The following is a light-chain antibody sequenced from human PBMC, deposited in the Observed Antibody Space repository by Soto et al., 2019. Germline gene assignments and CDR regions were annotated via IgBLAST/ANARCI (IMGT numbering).Light chain of an antibody. CDR3: AAWGANRDLL. Sequence: QSVLIQPPSASGTPGQTVTISCSGDYSNIGRYPVNWYQQVPGMAPRLLIYVDNQRPSGVPARFSASRSGASASLAISGLQSDDEADYYCAAWGANRDLLFGGGTQLTVL. V-gene: IGLV1-44*01. J-gene: IGLJ7*01. CDR1: YSNIGRYP. CDR2: VDN.